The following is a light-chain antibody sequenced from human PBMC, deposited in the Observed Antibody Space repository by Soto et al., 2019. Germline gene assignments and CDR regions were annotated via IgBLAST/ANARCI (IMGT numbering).Light chain of an antibody. Sequence: QSALTQPRSVSGSPGQSVTISCTGTSSDVGGYNYVSWYQHHPGKAPKLMIYDVTKRPSGVPDRFSGSKSGNTASLTISGLQAEDEADYYCCSYAGNYTLVFGGGTQLTVL. CDR2: DVT. CDR1: SSDVGGYNY. J-gene: IGLJ3*02. CDR3: CSYAGNYTLV. V-gene: IGLV2-11*01.